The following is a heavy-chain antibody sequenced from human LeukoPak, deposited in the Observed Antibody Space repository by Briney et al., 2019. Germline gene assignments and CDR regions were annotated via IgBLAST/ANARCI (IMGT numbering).Heavy chain of an antibody. J-gene: IGHJ4*02. CDR3: ARLRRPYYFDY. D-gene: IGHD6-6*01. V-gene: IGHV3-21*05. CDR2: ISSSSSYT. Sequence: GGSLRLSCAASGFTFSTYGMNWVRQAPGKGLEWVSYISSSSSYTSSADSVKGRFTMSRDNAKNSLYLQMSSLRAEDTAVYYCARLRRPYYFDYLGQGTLVTVSS. CDR1: GFTFSTYG.